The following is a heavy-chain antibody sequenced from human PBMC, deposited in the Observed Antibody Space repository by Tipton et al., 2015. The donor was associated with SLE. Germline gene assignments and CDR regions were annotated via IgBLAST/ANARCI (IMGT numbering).Heavy chain of an antibody. J-gene: IGHJ4*02. CDR2: IYFDGNS. D-gene: IGHD6-19*01. CDR3: ARGVAERLGLDF. V-gene: IGHV4-59*01. Sequence: TLSLTCTVSGGSIGPYYWHWIRQSPGKALEWIGYIYFDGNSNGRGNYNPSLKSRVTMSVGPSKMQFSLNLNSVTAADTALYFCARGVAERLGLDFWGQGSLVTVPS. CDR1: GGSIGPYY.